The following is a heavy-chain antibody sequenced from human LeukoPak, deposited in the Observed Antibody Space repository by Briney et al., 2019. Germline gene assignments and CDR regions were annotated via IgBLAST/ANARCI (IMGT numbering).Heavy chain of an antibody. CDR3: ARGRRDGYNYDY. Sequence: SQTLSLTCTVSGGSISSGGSYWSWIRQHPGKGLEWIGYIYYSGSTYYNPSLKSRVTISVDTSKNQFSLKLSSVTAADTAVYYCARGRRDGYNYDYWGQGPLVTVSS. CDR2: IYYSGST. D-gene: IGHD5-12*01. CDR1: GGSISSGGSY. J-gene: IGHJ4*02. V-gene: IGHV4-31*03.